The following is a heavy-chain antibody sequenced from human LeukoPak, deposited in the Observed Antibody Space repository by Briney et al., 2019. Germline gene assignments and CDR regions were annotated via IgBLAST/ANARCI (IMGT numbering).Heavy chain of an antibody. J-gene: IGHJ4*02. CDR2: ISPIFGKS. CDR3: ATFINGGFDL. CDR1: GDSFSTYD. Sequence: EASVKVSCKASGDSFSTYDMTWVRQAPGQGLECVGGISPIFGKSNHAQKFQGRVSITADESTTTVYMELTNLRSDDTAIYYCATFINGGFDLWGPGTRVTVSS. D-gene: IGHD3-10*01. V-gene: IGHV1-69*13.